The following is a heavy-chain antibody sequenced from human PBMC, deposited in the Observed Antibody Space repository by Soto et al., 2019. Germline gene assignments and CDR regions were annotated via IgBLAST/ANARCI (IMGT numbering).Heavy chain of an antibody. Sequence: QVQLVQAGAEVKKPGSSVKVSCKASGGTFSSYAISWVRQAPGKGLEWMGGLIPIFGTANYAQKFQGRVTITADESPSTAYMELSGLRSADTAVYYCASGRGPSSGYYPYWFDPWGQGTLVTVSS. CDR1: GGTFSSYA. V-gene: IGHV1-69*12. J-gene: IGHJ5*02. D-gene: IGHD3-22*01. CDR2: LIPIFGTA. CDR3: ASGRGPSSGYYPYWFDP.